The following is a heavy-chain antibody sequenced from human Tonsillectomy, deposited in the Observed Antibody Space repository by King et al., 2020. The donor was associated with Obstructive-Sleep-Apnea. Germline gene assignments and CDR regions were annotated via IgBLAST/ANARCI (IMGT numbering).Heavy chain of an antibody. D-gene: IGHD5-12*01. Sequence: EVQLVESGGGLVKPGGSLRLSCAASGFTFSSYSMNWVRQAPGKGLEWVSSISSSSSYIYYADSVKGRCTISRDNAKNSLYLQMNSLRAEDMAVYYCAILNVDMVATGALWGQGTLVTVSS. CDR3: AILNVDMVATGAL. CDR2: ISSSSSYI. V-gene: IGHV3-21*01. CDR1: GFTFSSYS. J-gene: IGHJ4*02.